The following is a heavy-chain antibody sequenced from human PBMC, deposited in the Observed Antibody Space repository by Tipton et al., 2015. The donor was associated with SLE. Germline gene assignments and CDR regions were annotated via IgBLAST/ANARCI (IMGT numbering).Heavy chain of an antibody. Sequence: TLSLTCTVSGGSISSSSNFWGWIRQPPGKGLDWIGSIYYSGSTYYNPSLESRVTISVDTSKNQFSLKLSSVTAADTAVYYCARGLLEWSEVWGQGTTVTVSS. CDR3: ARGLLEWSEV. J-gene: IGHJ6*02. CDR1: GGSISSSSNF. D-gene: IGHD3-3*01. CDR2: IYYSGST. V-gene: IGHV4-39*07.